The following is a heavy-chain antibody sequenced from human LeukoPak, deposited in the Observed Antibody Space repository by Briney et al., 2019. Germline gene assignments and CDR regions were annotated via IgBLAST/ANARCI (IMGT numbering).Heavy chain of an antibody. CDR2: ISAYNGNT. CDR3: ARDQEWERPFDY. CDR1: GYTFTSYG. V-gene: IGHV1-18*01. Sequence: PWASVKVSCKASGYTFTSYGISWVRQAPGQGLEWMGWISAYNGNTNYAQKLQGRVTMTTDTSTSTAYVELRSLRSDDTAVYYCARDQEWERPFDYWGQGTLVTVSS. J-gene: IGHJ4*02. D-gene: IGHD1-26*01.